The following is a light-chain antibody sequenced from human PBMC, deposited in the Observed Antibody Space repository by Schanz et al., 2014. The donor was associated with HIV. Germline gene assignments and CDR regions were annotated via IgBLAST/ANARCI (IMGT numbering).Light chain of an antibody. CDR2: GNN. J-gene: IGLJ3*02. CDR3: QSFDSSLNGVV. Sequence: QSVLTQPPSASGPPGQRVTISCSGSSSNIGSKTVNWYQHLPGTAPKLLMYGNNLRPSGVPDRFSGSKSGTSASLAITGLQAEDEADYFCQSFDSSLNGVVFGGGTKLTVL. V-gene: IGLV1-44*01. CDR1: SSNIGSKT.